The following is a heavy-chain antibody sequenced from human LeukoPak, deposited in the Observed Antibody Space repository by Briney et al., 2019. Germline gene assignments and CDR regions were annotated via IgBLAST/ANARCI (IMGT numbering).Heavy chain of an antibody. CDR1: GYTFIDYY. D-gene: IGHD2-8*02. J-gene: IGHJ4*02. CDR3: ARDLPSTSYWELDY. V-gene: IGHV1-2*06. Sequence: GASVKVSCKASGYTFIDYYIHWVRQAPGQELEWMGRINPNSGGTDFPQNFAQRSQGRVTMSTDTSISTAYMELSGLRSDDTAVYYCARDLPSTSYWELDYWGQGTLVTVSS. CDR2: INPNSGGT.